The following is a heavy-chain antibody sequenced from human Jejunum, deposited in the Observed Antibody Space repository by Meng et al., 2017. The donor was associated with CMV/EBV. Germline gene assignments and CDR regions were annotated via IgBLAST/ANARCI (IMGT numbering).Heavy chain of an antibody. J-gene: IGHJ2*01. CDR3: ARESVYDGWYFDL. V-gene: IGHV3-21*01. Sequence: SGFSFSNFEFNWVRQAPGKGLEWVSSITGGSSFIYYADSVKGRFTISRDNAKNSLVLQMNSLRAEDTAVYYCARESVYDGWYFDLWGRGTLVTVSS. D-gene: IGHD2/OR15-2a*01. CDR2: ITGGSSFI. CDR1: GFSFSNFE.